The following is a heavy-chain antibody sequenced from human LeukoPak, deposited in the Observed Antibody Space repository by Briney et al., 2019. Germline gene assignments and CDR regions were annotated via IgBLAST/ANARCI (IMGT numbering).Heavy chain of an antibody. CDR3: ARGLYYDFWSGFAY. J-gene: IGHJ4*02. Sequence: GRSLRFSCAASGFTFSSYAMHWVRQAPGKGLEWVAVISYDGSNKYYADSVKGRFTISRDNSKNTLYLQMNSLRAEDTAVYYCARGLYYDFWSGFAYWGQGTLVTVSS. CDR1: GFTFSSYA. CDR2: ISYDGSNK. D-gene: IGHD3-3*01. V-gene: IGHV3-30-3*01.